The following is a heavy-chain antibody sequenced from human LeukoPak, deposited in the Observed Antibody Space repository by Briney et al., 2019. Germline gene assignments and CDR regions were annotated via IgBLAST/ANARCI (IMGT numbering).Heavy chain of an antibody. CDR2: TYHSGST. Sequence: SETLSLTCTVSGYSISSGYYWGWIRQPPGKGLEWIGSTYHSGSTYYNPSLKSRVTISVDTSKNQFSLKLSSVTAADTAVYYCAVTGYYDFWSGSFDYWGQGTLVTVSS. D-gene: IGHD3-3*01. J-gene: IGHJ4*02. CDR3: AVTGYYDFWSGSFDY. CDR1: GYSISSGYY. V-gene: IGHV4-38-2*02.